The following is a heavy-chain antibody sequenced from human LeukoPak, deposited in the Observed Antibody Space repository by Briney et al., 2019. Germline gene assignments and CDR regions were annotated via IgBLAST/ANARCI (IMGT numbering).Heavy chain of an antibody. CDR3: ARDAAAAGPFDY. Sequence: EASVTVSCKASGYTFIDYGVSWVRQAPGQGLEWMGWISTYNGHTYYAQKLQGRVTMTTDTSTSTAYMELRSLRSDDTAVYYCARDAAAAGPFDYWGQGTLVTVSS. J-gene: IGHJ4*02. CDR1: GYTFIDYG. CDR2: ISTYNGHT. V-gene: IGHV1-18*01. D-gene: IGHD6-13*01.